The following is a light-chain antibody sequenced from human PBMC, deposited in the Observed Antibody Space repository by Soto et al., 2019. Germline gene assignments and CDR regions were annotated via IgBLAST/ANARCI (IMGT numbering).Light chain of an antibody. Sequence: EIVVAQSPATLSGSPGERATLSCRVSQSVRDTYLAWYQQKPGQAPSLLIYDASNRATGIPARFSGSGSGTDFTLTISSLEPEDFAVYYCQQRSNWPPGATFGQGTRLEIK. CDR3: QQRSNWPPGAT. J-gene: IGKJ5*01. CDR2: DAS. CDR1: QSVRDTY. V-gene: IGKV3-11*01.